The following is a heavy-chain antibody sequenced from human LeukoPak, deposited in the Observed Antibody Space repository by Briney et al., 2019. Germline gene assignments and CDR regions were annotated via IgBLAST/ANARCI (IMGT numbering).Heavy chain of an antibody. CDR2: IYYSGST. Sequence: SETLSLTCTVPGGSISSGDYYWSWIRQHPGKGLEWIGYIYYSGSTYYNPSLKSRVTISVDTSKNQFSLKLSSVTAADTAVYYCARTTPGVAVAADYWGQGTLVTVSS. J-gene: IGHJ4*02. CDR3: ARTTPGVAVAADY. D-gene: IGHD6-19*01. V-gene: IGHV4-31*03. CDR1: GGSISSGDYY.